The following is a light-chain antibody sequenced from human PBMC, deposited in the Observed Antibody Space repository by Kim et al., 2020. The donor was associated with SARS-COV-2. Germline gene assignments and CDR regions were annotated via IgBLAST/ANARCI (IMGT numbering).Light chain of an antibody. V-gene: IGKV3-20*01. Sequence: SPGERATPSCRASQSVSSSYLAWYQQKPGQAPRLLIYGASSRATGIPDRFSGSGSGTDFTLTISRLEPEDFAVYYCQQYGSSRRTFGQGTKVEIK. CDR3: QQYGSSRRT. J-gene: IGKJ1*01. CDR1: QSVSSSY. CDR2: GAS.